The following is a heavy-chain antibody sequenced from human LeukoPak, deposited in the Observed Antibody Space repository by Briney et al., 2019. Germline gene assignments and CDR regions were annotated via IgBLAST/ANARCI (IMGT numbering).Heavy chain of an antibody. CDR1: GFTFSSYA. CDR3: AKGGWDSSSSPLNY. Sequence: GGSLRLSCAASGFTFSSYAMSWVRQAPGKGLEWVSAISGSGGSTYYADSVKGRFTISRDNSKNTLYLQMNSLRAEDTAVYYCAKGGWDSSSSPLNYWGQGTLVTVSS. V-gene: IGHV3-23*01. D-gene: IGHD6-6*01. J-gene: IGHJ4*02. CDR2: ISGSGGST.